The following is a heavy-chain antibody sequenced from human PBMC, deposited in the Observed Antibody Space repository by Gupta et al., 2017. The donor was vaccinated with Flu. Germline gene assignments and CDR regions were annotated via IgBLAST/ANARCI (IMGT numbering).Heavy chain of an antibody. D-gene: IGHD3-22*01. CDR3: ARNFLQIGVGYNNIDYYYGMDV. CDR1: GDTFVSFG. CDR2: ISAYNGDT. Sequence: LQLEQSGGEVKKPGASMRVSCKAYGDTFVSFGFNWVRQAPGHGLEWMGWISAYNGDTHYAEGFQGRVTITTDTSTSTVYLELRNLRSDDTAVYYCARNFLQIGVGYNNIDYYYGMDVWGRGTTVTVSS. V-gene: IGHV1-18*01. J-gene: IGHJ6*02.